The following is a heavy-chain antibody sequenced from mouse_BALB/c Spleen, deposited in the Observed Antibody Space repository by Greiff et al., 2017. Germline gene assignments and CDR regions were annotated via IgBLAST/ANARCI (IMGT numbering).Heavy chain of an antibody. CDR2: INPYNGDT. V-gene: IGHV1-37*01. J-gene: IGHJ4*01. Sequence: EVQLQQSGPELVKPGASVKISCKASGYSFTGYFMNWVKQSHGKSLEWIGRINPYNGDTFYNQKFKGKATLTVDKSSSTAHMELLSLTSEDSAVYYCGRWDYYGSSYPNYAMDYWGQGTSVTVSS. D-gene: IGHD1-1*01. CDR3: GRWDYYGSSYPNYAMDY. CDR1: GYSFTGYF.